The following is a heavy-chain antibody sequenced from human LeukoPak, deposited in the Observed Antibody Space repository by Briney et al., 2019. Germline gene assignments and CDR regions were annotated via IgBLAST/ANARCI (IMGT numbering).Heavy chain of an antibody. Sequence: GGSLRLSCAASGFTFSSYWMSWVRQAPGKGLEWVSFISSSSSYIYYVDSVKGRFIISRDNAKNSLYLQMNSLRAEDTAVYYCARGNDYYDTSGYYYWGQGTLVTVSS. D-gene: IGHD3-22*01. CDR3: ARGNDYYDTSGYYY. J-gene: IGHJ4*02. CDR2: ISSSSSYI. V-gene: IGHV3-21*01. CDR1: GFTFSSYW.